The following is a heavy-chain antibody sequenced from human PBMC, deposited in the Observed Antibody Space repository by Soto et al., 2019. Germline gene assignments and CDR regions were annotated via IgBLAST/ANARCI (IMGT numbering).Heavy chain of an antibody. Sequence: SETLSLTCTVSGGSISSGGYYWSWIRQHPGKGLEWIGYIYYSGSTYYNPSLKSRVTISVDTSKNQFSLKLSSVTAADTAVYYCARAAPRRTTDIVLMMYAPFLDYWSQGTLVTVS. D-gene: IGHD2-8*01. CDR3: ARAAPRRTTDIVLMMYAPFLDY. CDR1: GGSISSGGYY. J-gene: IGHJ4*02. CDR2: IYYSGST. V-gene: IGHV4-31*03.